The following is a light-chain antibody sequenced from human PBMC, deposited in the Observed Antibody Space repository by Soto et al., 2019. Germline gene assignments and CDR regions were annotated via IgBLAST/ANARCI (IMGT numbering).Light chain of an antibody. CDR3: TSWTTSSTMI. CDR1: SSDIGAYNF. CDR2: DVN. Sequence: QSVLTQPASVSGSPGQSITISCTGTSSDIGAYNFVSWYQQHPGKAPKLMLYDVNIRPSGVSNRFSGSKSGNTASLTLSGLQAEDEDDYYCTSWTTSSTMIFGGGTKVTVL. J-gene: IGLJ2*01. V-gene: IGLV2-14*03.